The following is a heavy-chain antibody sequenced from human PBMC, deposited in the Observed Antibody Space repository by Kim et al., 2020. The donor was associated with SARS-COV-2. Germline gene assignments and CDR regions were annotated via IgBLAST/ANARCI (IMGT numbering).Heavy chain of an antibody. J-gene: IGHJ4*02. CDR3: AKVPNSGNFYYFDY. V-gene: IGHV3-23*01. D-gene: IGHD1-26*01. Sequence: DSVRGRFTISRDNSKNTLFLQMNSLRADDTAVYYCAKVPNSGNFYYFDYWGQGTLVTVSS.